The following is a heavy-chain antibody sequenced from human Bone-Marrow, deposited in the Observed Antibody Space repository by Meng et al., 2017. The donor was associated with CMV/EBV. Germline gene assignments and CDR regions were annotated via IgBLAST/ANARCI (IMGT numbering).Heavy chain of an antibody. J-gene: IGHJ4*02. V-gene: IGHV3-30*02. Sequence: GGSLRLSCTASGFTFSSYGMHWVRQTPGKGLEWVIFIRHDGNYIFDAASVKGRFTVSRDNSKNTLFLQMNSLRPEDTAVYYCAAGIYDFWSGYSLGYWGQGTLVTVSS. CDR2: IRHDGNYI. D-gene: IGHD3-3*01. CDR1: GFTFSSYG. CDR3: AAGIYDFWSGYSLGY.